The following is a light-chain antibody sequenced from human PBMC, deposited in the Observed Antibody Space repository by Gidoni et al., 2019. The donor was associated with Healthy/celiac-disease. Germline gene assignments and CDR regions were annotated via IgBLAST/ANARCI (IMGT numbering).Light chain of an antibody. J-gene: IGKJ1*01. CDR2: ATS. CDR3: QQSYSMPLT. Sequence: DIQLTQSPSSLSASVGDRVTITCRASQSISSYLNWYQQKPGKAPKLLIYATSSFQSGVPSRFSGRGSGTDFTLTISSLQPEDFATYYCQQSYSMPLTFGQGTQVEIK. V-gene: IGKV1-39*01. CDR1: QSISSY.